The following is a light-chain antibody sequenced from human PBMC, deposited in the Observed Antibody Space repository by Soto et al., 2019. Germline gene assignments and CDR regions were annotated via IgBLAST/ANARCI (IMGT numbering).Light chain of an antibody. V-gene: IGKV1-5*03. CDR2: KAS. CDR1: QTISSW. CDR3: QHYNSYSEA. J-gene: IGKJ1*01. Sequence: IQMTQSASTPAVSVGDRVTITCRASQTISSWLAWYQQKPGKAPKLLVYKASTLKSGVPSRFSGSGSGTEFTLTISSLQPDDFASYYCQHYNSYSEAFGQGTMVDIK.